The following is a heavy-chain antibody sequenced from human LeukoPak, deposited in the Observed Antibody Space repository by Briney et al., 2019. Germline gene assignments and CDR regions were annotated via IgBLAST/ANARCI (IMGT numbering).Heavy chain of an antibody. CDR2: IKEDGSKN. CDR3: WSGGYMDV. CDR1: GFTFSNYW. Sequence: GGSLRLSCAASGFTFSNYWMNWVRQAPGKGLEWMANIKEDGSKNNYLDSVKGRFTISRDNAKNSLYLQMNSLRAEDTAVYYCWSGGYMDVWGKGTTVTVS. D-gene: IGHD3-16*01. J-gene: IGHJ6*03. V-gene: IGHV3-7*01.